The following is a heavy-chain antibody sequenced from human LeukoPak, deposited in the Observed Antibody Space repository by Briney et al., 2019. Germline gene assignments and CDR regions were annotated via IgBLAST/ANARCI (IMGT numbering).Heavy chain of an antibody. D-gene: IGHD3-3*01. J-gene: IGHJ1*01. Sequence: KASETLSLTCTVSGYSISSGYYWGWIRQPPGKGLEWIGSIYHSGSTYYNPSLKSRVTISVDTSKNRFSLKLSSVTAADTAVYYCASLPYDFWSGYVYFQHWGQGTLVTVSS. CDR3: ASLPYDFWSGYVYFQH. CDR1: GYSISSGYY. V-gene: IGHV4-38-2*02. CDR2: IYHSGST.